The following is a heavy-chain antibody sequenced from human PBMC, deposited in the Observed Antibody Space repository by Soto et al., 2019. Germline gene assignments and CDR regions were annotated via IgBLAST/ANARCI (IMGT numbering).Heavy chain of an antibody. J-gene: IGHJ5*02. Sequence: PXATLSLTCDVRGDCLTGYSWSWLRQPPGKGLEWIGDINFQGTTNYHPSLRTRVSMSVDTSKSQISLNMSSVTAADTALYFCARKLEGSVRLVEWFSYMRFDHWGPGTLVTVSS. CDR1: GDCLTGYS. CDR3: ARKLEGSVRLVEWFSYMRFDH. V-gene: IGHV4-34*01. CDR2: INFQGTT. D-gene: IGHD3-3*01.